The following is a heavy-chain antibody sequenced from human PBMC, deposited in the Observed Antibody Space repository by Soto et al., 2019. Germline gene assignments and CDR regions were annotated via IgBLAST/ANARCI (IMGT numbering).Heavy chain of an antibody. CDR3: ARGLGAAAAVPFDY. D-gene: IGHD6-13*01. CDR2: INHSGST. CDR1: GGSFSGYY. J-gene: IGHJ4*02. V-gene: IGHV4-34*01. Sequence: PSETLSLTCAVYGGSFSGYYWSWIRQPPGKGLEWIGEINHSGSTNYNPSLKSRVTISVDTSKNQFSLKLSSVTAADTAVYYCARGLGAAAAVPFDYWGQGTLVTVPS.